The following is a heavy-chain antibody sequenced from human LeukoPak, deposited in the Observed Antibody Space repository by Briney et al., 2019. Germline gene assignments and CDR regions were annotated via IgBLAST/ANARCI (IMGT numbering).Heavy chain of an antibody. V-gene: IGHV3-30*18. D-gene: IGHD5-24*01. CDR1: GFTFSTYG. CDR3: AKDFRDGYNHPSYYFDS. CDR2: ISYDGSSE. Sequence: GRSLKLSCAASGFTFSTYGMHWVRQAPGKGLEWVAVISYDGSSEYYADSVQGRFTVARDNSKNTLYLQMNSLRAEDTAVYYCAKDFRDGYNHPSYYFDSWGQGTLVTVSS. J-gene: IGHJ4*02.